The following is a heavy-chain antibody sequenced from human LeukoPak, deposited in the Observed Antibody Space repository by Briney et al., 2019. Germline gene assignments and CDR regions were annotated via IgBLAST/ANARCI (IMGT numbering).Heavy chain of an antibody. V-gene: IGHV1-2*02. Sequence: GASVKVPCKASGYSFTVYYMHWVRQAPGQGLEWMGWINPKSGGTNYAQKFQGRVTMTRDTSISTAYMELSRLRSDDTAVYYCARGASRPSVPSRYWGQGTLVTVSS. CDR1: GYSFTVYY. CDR3: ARGASRPSVPSRY. D-gene: IGHD6-6*01. J-gene: IGHJ4*02. CDR2: INPKSGGT.